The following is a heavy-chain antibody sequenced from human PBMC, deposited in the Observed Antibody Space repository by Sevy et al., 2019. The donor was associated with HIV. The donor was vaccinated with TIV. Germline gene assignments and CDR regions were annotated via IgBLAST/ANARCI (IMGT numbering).Heavy chain of an antibody. CDR2: IRNDGSHE. Sequence: GGSLRLSCAASGFSFSNHAMHWVRQGPGKGPEWVAFIRNDGSHEYYADSVKGRFTISRDNSKNMRYLQMNSLRPEDTAVYYCARDRKVLLVVYAIPFDAFDIWGQGTMVTVSS. J-gene: IGHJ3*02. CDR3: ARDRKVLLVVYAIPFDAFDI. V-gene: IGHV3-30*02. CDR1: GFSFSNHA. D-gene: IGHD2-8*01.